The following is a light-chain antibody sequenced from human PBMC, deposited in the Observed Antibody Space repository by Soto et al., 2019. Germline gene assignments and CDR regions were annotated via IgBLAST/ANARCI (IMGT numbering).Light chain of an antibody. Sequence: QSALTQPPSASASPGQSVTISCTGTSSDVGGYNYVSWYQQRPGKAPQLMIYEVSQRPSGVPDRFSGSKSGNTATLTVSGLQAEDEAAYYCSSFAGNNNRGVFGSGTKLTVL. J-gene: IGLJ1*01. V-gene: IGLV2-8*01. CDR3: SSFAGNNNRGV. CDR2: EVS. CDR1: SSDVGGYNY.